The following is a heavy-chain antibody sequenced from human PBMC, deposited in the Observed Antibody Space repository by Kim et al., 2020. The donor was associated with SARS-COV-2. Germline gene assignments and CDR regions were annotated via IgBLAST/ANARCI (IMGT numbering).Heavy chain of an antibody. J-gene: IGHJ2*01. CDR2: ITSSSNRI. CDR1: RFTFTSYD. D-gene: IGHD3-10*01. V-gene: IGHV3-48*02. Sequence: GGSLRLSCAASRFTFTSYDMNWVRQAPGKGLEWISFITSSSNRIHYADSVKGRFTISRDNAKNSLYLQMDSLRDEDTAVYYCARETGSASLWNFDLWGRGTLVTVSS. CDR3: ARETGSASLWNFDL.